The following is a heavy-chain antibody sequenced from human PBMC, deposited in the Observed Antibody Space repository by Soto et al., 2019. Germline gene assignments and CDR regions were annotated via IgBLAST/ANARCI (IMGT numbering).Heavy chain of an antibody. D-gene: IGHD6-6*01. CDR1: GGTFSSYS. CDR2: IIPIFGTA. V-gene: IGHV1-69*13. Sequence: GASVKVSCKASGGTFSSYSISWVRQAPGQGVEWMGGIIPIFGTANYAQKFQGRVTITADESTSTACMELSSLRSEDTAVYYCASHGLRAARRDYYYYGMDVWGQGTTVTVSS. J-gene: IGHJ6*02. CDR3: ASHGLRAARRDYYYYGMDV.